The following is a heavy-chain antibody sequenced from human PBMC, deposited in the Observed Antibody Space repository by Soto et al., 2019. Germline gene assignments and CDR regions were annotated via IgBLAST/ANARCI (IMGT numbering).Heavy chain of an antibody. Sequence: QVQLVQSGAEVKKPGSSVKVSCKASGGTFSSYAISWVRQAPGQGLEWMGGIIPIFGTADYAQKVQGRVTITADESTSTASMELSSLRSEDTAVYYCASSVAKYYYYGMDVWGPGTTVTVSS. D-gene: IGHD5-12*01. CDR3: ASSVAKYYYYGMDV. V-gene: IGHV1-69*12. CDR1: GGTFSSYA. J-gene: IGHJ6*02. CDR2: IIPIFGTA.